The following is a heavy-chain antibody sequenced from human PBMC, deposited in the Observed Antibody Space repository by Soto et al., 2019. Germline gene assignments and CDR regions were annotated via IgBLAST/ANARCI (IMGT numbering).Heavy chain of an antibody. CDR2: ISAYNGNT. CDR3: XXETSXAAADY. Sequence: QVQLVQSGAEVKKPGASVKVSCKASGYTFTSYGISWVRQAPGQGLEWMGWISAYNGNTNYAQKLQGRVTMTTDTSTSTAYMELXSLXXXXXXXXXXXXETSXAAADYWGQGTLVTVSS. CDR1: GYTFTSYG. D-gene: IGHD6-13*01. J-gene: IGHJ4*02. V-gene: IGHV1-18*01.